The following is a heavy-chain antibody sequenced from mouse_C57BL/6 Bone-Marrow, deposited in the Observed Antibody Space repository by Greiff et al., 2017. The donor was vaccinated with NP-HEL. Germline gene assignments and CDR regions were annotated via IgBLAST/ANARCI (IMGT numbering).Heavy chain of an antibody. CDR2: IYPGDGDT. CDR3: AQIYYCWYFDV. D-gene: IGHD1-1*01. J-gene: IGHJ1*03. Sequence: VQVVESGPELVKPGASVKISCKASGYAFSSSWMNWVKQRPGKGLEWIGRIYPGDGDTNYNGKFKGKATLTAYKSSSTAYMQLSSLTSEDSAVYFCAQIYYCWYFDVWGTGTTVTVSS. V-gene: IGHV1-82*01. CDR1: GYAFSSSW.